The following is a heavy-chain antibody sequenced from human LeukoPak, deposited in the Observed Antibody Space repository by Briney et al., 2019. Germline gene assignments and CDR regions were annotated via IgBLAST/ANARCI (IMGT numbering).Heavy chain of an antibody. CDR1: GGSFSGYY. CDR2: IYYSGST. D-gene: IGHD3-22*01. J-gene: IGHJ3*02. Sequence: SETLFLTCAVYGGSFSGYYWSWIRQPPGKGLEWIGYIYYSGSTNYNPSLKSRVTISVDTSKKQFSLKLSSVTAADTAVYYCAITYYYDSSGSGGAFDIWGQGTMVTVSS. V-gene: IGHV4-59*01. CDR3: AITYYYDSSGSGGAFDI.